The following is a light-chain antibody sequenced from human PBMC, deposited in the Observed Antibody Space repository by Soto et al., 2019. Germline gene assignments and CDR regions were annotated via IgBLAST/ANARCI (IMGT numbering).Light chain of an antibody. J-gene: IGKJ5*01. Sequence: EIVLTQSPGTLSLSPGERATLSCRASQSVSSSYLAWYQQKPGQAPRLLIYDASNRATGIPARFSGSGSWTDFTLTISSLEPEDFAVYYCQQRSNWPPTFGQGTRLEIK. CDR3: QQRSNWPPT. V-gene: IGKV3-11*01. CDR2: DAS. CDR1: QSVSSSY.